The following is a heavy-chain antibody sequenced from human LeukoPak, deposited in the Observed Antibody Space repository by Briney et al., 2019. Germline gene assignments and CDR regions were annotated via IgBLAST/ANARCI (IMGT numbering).Heavy chain of an antibody. CDR1: GFTFSSYA. CDR2: ISGSGGST. CDR3: TSSSGSGWLGYYYGMDV. Sequence: PGGSLRLSCAASGFTFSSYAMSWVRQAPGKGLEWVSAISGSGGSTYYADSVKGRFTISRDNSKNTLYLQMNSLRAEDTAVYYCTSSSGSGWLGYYYGMDVWGQGTTVTVSS. J-gene: IGHJ6*02. D-gene: IGHD6-19*01. V-gene: IGHV3-23*01.